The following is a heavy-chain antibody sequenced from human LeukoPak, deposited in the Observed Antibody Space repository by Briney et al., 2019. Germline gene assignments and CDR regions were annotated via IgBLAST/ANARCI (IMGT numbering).Heavy chain of an antibody. CDR2: IWYDGSNK. D-gene: IGHD5-18*01. CDR1: GFTFSSYG. V-gene: IGHV3-33*01. J-gene: IGHJ6*02. Sequence: GRSLRLSCAASGFTFSSYGMHWVRQAPGKGLEWVAVIWYDGSNKYYADSVKGRFTISRDNSKSTLYLQMNSLRAEDTAVYYCARDAVDTANAGRGQGTTVTVSS. CDR3: ARDAVDTANAG.